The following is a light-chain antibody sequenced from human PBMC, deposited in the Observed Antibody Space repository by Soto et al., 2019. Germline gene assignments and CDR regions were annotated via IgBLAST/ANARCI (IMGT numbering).Light chain of an antibody. CDR1: QSVNIY. J-gene: IGKJ4*01. CDR2: GTS. Sequence: DIVLTQSPATLSVSPGERATLSCRASQSVNIYLAWYQQKPGQAPRLLIYGTSTRATGIPARFSGSGSGTEFTLTISSLQSEALAVYYCQQYEDWPLSFGGGTKVEIK. V-gene: IGKV3-15*01. CDR3: QQYEDWPLS.